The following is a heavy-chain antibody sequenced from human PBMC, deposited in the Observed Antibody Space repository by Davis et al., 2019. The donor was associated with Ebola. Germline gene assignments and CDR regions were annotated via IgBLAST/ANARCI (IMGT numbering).Heavy chain of an antibody. D-gene: IGHD5-24*01. CDR2: IFPGDSDT. V-gene: IGHV5-51*01. Sequence: GGSLRLSCKVSGYTFTTYWIVWVRQMPGKGLECMGIIFPGDSDTRYSPSFQGQVTISADKSITTAYLQWSSLKASDTAMYYCARGTDGYNPGGYFDSWGQGTLVTVSS. CDR3: ARGTDGYNPGGYFDS. CDR1: GYTFTTYW. J-gene: IGHJ4*02.